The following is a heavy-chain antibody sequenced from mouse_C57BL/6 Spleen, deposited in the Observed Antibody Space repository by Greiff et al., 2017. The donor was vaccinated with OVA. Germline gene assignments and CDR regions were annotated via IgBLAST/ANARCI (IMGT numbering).Heavy chain of an antibody. D-gene: IGHD1-1*01. Sequence: VQLQQSGAELVRPGASVKLSCTASGFNIKDYYMHWVKQRPEQGLEWIGRIDPEDGDTEYAPKFQGKATMTADTSSNTAYLQLSSLTSEDTAVYYCTTENYGSSLFDYWGKGTTLTVSS. V-gene: IGHV14-1*01. J-gene: IGHJ2*01. CDR1: GFNIKDYY. CDR3: TTENYGSSLFDY. CDR2: IDPEDGDT.